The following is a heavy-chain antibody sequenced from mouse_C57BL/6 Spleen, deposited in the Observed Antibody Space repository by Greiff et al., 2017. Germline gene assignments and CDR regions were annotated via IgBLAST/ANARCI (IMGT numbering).Heavy chain of an antibody. J-gene: IGHJ2*01. CDR1: GYTFTSYW. Sequence: QVQLQQPGAELVRPGSSVKLSCKASGYTFTSYWMHWVKQRPIQGLEWIGNIDPSDSETHYNQKFKDKATLTVDKSSSTAYMQLSSLTSEDSAVYYCARGFLTTVVATDWLDYWGQGTTLTVSS. CDR3: ARGFLTTVVATDWLDY. V-gene: IGHV1-52*01. D-gene: IGHD1-1*01. CDR2: IDPSDSET.